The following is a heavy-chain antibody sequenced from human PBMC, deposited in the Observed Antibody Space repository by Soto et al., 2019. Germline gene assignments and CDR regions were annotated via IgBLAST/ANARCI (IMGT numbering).Heavy chain of an antibody. V-gene: IGHV1-3*01. Sequence: ASVKVSCKASGYTFTDYAIHWVRQAPGQGLEWMGWINVGNGNTGYSRKFQGRVANARDMSASTAYIEVTSLTSEDTAIYYCAREGAHYTPLDHWGQGTLVTVSS. CDR2: INVGNGNT. CDR3: AREGAHYTPLDH. D-gene: IGHD2-15*01. J-gene: IGHJ4*02. CDR1: GYTFTDYA.